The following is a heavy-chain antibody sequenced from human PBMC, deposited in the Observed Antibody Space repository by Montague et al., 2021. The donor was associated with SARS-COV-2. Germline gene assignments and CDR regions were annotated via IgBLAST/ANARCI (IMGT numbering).Heavy chain of an antibody. D-gene: IGHD1-1*01. V-gene: IGHV4-34*01. CDR3: ARERQGNYFHYYGLDV. CDR2: INHSGST. CDR1: GGSFSDYY. Sequence: SETLSLTCAVYGGSFSDYYWSWIRQPPGKGLEWMGEINHSGSTGYNLSLKSRVTISVDTSKNQFSLRLTSVTAADTAVYYCARERQGNYFHYYGLDVWGQGTTVTVSS. J-gene: IGHJ6*02.